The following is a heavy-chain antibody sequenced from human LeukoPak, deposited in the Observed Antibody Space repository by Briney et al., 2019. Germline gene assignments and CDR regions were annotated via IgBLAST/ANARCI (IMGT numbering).Heavy chain of an antibody. Sequence: SQTLSLTCTVSGGSISSGGYYWSWIRQHPGKGLEWIGYIYYSGSTYYNPSLESRVTISVDTSKNQSSLKLSSVTAADTAVYYCASSSSELSYDYWGQGTLVTVSS. CDR1: GGSISSGGYY. CDR2: IYYSGST. V-gene: IGHV4-31*03. CDR3: ASSSSELSYDY. J-gene: IGHJ4*02. D-gene: IGHD3-16*02.